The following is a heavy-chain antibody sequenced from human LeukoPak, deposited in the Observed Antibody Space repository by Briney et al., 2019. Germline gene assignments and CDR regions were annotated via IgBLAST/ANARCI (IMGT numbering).Heavy chain of an antibody. V-gene: IGHV1-2*02. CDR3: AREDCGDSTGWFDP. J-gene: IGHJ5*02. D-gene: IGHD4-17*01. Sequence: ASVKVSCKASGYTFTGYYMHWVRQPPGQGLEWMGWINPNSGGTNYAQKFQGRVTMTRDTSISTAYMELSRLRSDDTAVYYCAREDCGDSTGWFDPWGQGTLVTASS. CDR2: INPNSGGT. CDR1: GYTFTGYY.